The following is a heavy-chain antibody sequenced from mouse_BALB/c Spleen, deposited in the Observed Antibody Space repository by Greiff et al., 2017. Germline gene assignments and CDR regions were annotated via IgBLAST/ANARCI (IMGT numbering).Heavy chain of an antibody. CDR1: GFNIKDTY. V-gene: IGHV14-3*02. J-gene: IGHJ4*01. D-gene: IGHD3-2*02. Sequence: EVMLVESGAELVKPGASVKLSCTASGFNIKDTYMHWVKQRPEQGLEWIGRIDPANGNTKYDPKFQGKATITADTSSNTAYLQLSSLTSEDTAVYYCARRLRWAMDYWGQGTSVTVSS. CDR2: IDPANGNT. CDR3: ARRLRWAMDY.